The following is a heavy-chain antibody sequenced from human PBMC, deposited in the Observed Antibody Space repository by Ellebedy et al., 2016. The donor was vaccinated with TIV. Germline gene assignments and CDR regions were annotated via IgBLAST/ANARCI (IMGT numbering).Heavy chain of an antibody. D-gene: IGHD5-18*01. V-gene: IGHV4-59*01. J-gene: IGHJ4*02. CDR2: IYYSGST. CDR3: ARGGYSYGYDY. Sequence: MPSETLSLTCAVSGGSLSSYYRSWIRQPPGKGLEWIGYIYYSGSTNYNSSLKSRVTISEDTSKNQFSLKLSSVTAADTAVYYCARGGYSYGYDYWGQGILVTVSS. CDR1: GGSLSSYY.